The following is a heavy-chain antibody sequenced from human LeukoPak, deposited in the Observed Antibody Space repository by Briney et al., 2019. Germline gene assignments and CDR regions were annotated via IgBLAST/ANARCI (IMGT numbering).Heavy chain of an antibody. D-gene: IGHD3-10*01. CDR1: GYTFTDYY. CDR2: INPNSGGT. V-gene: IGHV1-2*06. J-gene: IGHJ4*02. Sequence: ASVKVSCKASGYTFTDYYLHWVRQAPGQGLEWMGRINPNSGGTNYAQKFQGRVTMTRDTSISTVYMELSRLRSDDTAIYYCARGEGYYGSGVDGNWGQGTLVTVSS. CDR3: ARGEGYYGSGVDGN.